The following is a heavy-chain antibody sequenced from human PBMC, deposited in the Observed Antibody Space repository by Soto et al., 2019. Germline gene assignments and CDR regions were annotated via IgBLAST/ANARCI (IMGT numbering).Heavy chain of an antibody. CDR1: GGSISSGDYY. J-gene: IGHJ5*02. CDR3: AREKYCSSTSCSWFDP. D-gene: IGHD2-2*01. CDR2: IYYSGST. V-gene: IGHV4-31*03. Sequence: SETLSLTCTVSGGSISSGDYYWSWIRQHPGKGLEWIGYIYYSGSTYYNPSLKSRLTISIDTSKNQFSLKLSSVTAADTAVYYCAREKYCSSTSCSWFDPWGQGTLVTVSS.